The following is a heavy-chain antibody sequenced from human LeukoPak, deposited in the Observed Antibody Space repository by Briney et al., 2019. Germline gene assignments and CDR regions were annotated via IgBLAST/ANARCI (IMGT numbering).Heavy chain of an antibody. CDR3: ATDSRGRMGAFDI. J-gene: IGHJ3*02. Sequence: ASVKVSCKVSGYTLTELSMHWVRQAPGKGLEWMGGFDPEDGETIYAQKFQGRVTMTEDTSTDTAYMELSSLSSEDTAVYYCATDSRGRMGAFDIWGQGTMVTVSS. D-gene: IGHD2-8*01. V-gene: IGHV1-24*01. CDR2: FDPEDGET. CDR1: GYTLTELS.